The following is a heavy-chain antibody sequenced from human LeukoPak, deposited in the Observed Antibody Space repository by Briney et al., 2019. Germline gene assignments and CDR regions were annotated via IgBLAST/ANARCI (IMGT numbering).Heavy chain of an antibody. V-gene: IGHV1-2*06. J-gene: IGHJ4*02. CDR3: ARDYCSSTSCLFDY. Sequence: ASVKDSCKASGYTFTGYHMHWVRQAPGQGLEWMGRNNPNSGDTNYAQKFQGRVTMTRDTSISTAYMELSRLRSDDTAVYYCARDYCSSTSCLFDYWGQGTLVTVSS. CDR2: NNPNSGDT. CDR1: GYTFTGYH. D-gene: IGHD2-2*01.